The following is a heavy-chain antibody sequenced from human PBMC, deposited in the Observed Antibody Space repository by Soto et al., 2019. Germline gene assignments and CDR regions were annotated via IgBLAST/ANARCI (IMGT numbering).Heavy chain of an antibody. D-gene: IGHD3-10*01. CDR3: ARFSGITMVRVDAFDI. J-gene: IGHJ3*02. CDR2: IYYSGST. V-gene: IGHV4-31*03. CDR1: GGSISSGGYY. Sequence: QVQLQESGPGLVKPSQTLSLTCTVSGGSISSGGYYWSWIRQHPGKGLEWIGYIYYSGSTYYNPSLKSRVTISVDTSKNQFSLKLSSVTAADTAVYYCARFSGITMVRVDAFDIWGQGTMVTVSS.